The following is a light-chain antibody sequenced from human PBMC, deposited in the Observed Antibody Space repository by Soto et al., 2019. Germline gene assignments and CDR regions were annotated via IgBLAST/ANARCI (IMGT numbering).Light chain of an antibody. Sequence: EIVLTQSPGTLSLSPGERATLSCRASQSINTNFLAWYQQKPGQAPRLLIYGASNRATGIPDKFSGSGSGTDFTLTISRLEPEDFAVYYCQQYGSPWAFGQGTKVEIK. CDR1: QSINTNF. CDR2: GAS. V-gene: IGKV3-20*01. J-gene: IGKJ1*01. CDR3: QQYGSPWA.